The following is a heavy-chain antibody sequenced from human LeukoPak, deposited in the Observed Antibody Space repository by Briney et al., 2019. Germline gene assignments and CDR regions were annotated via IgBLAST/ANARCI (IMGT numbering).Heavy chain of an antibody. CDR1: GFTLSSYG. J-gene: IGHJ4*02. D-gene: IGHD4-17*01. Sequence: GGSLRLSCAASGFTLSSYGMHWVRQAPGKGLEWVAVISYDGSNKYYADSVKGRFTISRDNSKNTLYLQMNSLRAEDTAVYYCAKDDYGDKYFDYWGQGTLVTVSS. V-gene: IGHV3-30*18. CDR3: AKDDYGDKYFDY. CDR2: ISYDGSNK.